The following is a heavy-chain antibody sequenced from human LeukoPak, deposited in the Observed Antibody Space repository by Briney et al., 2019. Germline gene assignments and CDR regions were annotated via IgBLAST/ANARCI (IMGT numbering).Heavy chain of an antibody. V-gene: IGHV1-2*02. J-gene: IGHJ4*02. CDR1: GYTFTGYY. D-gene: IGHD3-3*01. CDR3: ARGWADFWSGYFFDY. Sequence: ASVKVSCKASGYTFTGYYMHWVRQAPGQGLEWMGWINPNSGGTNYAKKFQGRVTMTRDTSISTAYMELSRLRSDDTAVYYCARGWADFWSGYFFDYWGQGTLVTVSS. CDR2: INPNSGGT.